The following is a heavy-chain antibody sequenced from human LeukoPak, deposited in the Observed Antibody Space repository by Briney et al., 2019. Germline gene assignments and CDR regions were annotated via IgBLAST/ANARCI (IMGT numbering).Heavy chain of an antibody. CDR2: IATDGRDK. CDR3: AACYDSSGYYDY. CDR1: GFTFNNYG. Sequence: GGSLRLSCAASGFTFNNYGMHWVRQAPGKGLEWVAVIATDGRDKKYADSVKGRFTISRDNSKNTLYLEMNSLRAEDTAVYYCAACYDSSGYYDYWGQGTLVTVSS. V-gene: IGHV3-30*03. J-gene: IGHJ4*02. D-gene: IGHD3-22*01.